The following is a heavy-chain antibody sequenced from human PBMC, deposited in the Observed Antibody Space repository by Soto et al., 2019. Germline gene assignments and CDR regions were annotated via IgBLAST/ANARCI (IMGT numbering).Heavy chain of an antibody. V-gene: IGHV3-30-3*01. Sequence: GGSLRLSCEASGFPFSSYAIHWVRQTPGKGLEWVAVISYDGSITYYSDSVKGRFTISRDTPTNTVYLQLNGLRGDDTAVYYCARPPRDLWSGYSTYFDYWGQGTLVTVSS. J-gene: IGHJ4*02. D-gene: IGHD3-3*01. CDR1: GFPFSSYA. CDR3: ARPPRDLWSGYSTYFDY. CDR2: ISYDGSIT.